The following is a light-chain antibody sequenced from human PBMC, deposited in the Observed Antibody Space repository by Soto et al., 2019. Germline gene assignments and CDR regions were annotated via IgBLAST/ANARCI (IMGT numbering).Light chain of an antibody. CDR2: GAS. Sequence: EIVMTQSPATLSVSPGERATLSCRASQSVSSNLAWYQQKPGQAPRLLIYGASTRATGIPARFSGSRSGTEFTLTISSLQSEDFAVYYCQQHNNWPPITFGQGTRLEIK. CDR3: QQHNNWPPIT. CDR1: QSVSSN. J-gene: IGKJ5*01. V-gene: IGKV3-15*01.